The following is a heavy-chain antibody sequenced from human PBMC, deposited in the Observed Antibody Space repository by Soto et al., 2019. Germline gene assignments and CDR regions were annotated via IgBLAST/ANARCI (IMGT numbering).Heavy chain of an antibody. CDR1: GFTFDDYA. CDR2: ISWNSGSI. D-gene: IGHD5-12*01. CDR3: AKDRGVGSGYSGYESGHLFDY. V-gene: IGHV3-9*01. Sequence: EVQLVESGGGLVQPGRSLRLSCAASGFTFDDYAMHWVRQAPGKGLEWVSGISWNSGSIGYADSVKGRFTISRDNAKNSLYLQMNSLRAEDTALYYCAKDRGVGSGYSGYESGHLFDYWGQGALVTVSS. J-gene: IGHJ4*02.